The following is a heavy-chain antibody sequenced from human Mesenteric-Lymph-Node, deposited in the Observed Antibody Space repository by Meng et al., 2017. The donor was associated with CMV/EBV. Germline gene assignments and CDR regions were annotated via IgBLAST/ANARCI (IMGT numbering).Heavy chain of an antibody. CDR1: GDSISSNSW. Sequence: GSLRLSCSVSGDSISSNSWWSWVRQPPGKGLEWIGEFHHSGNINYNPSLKRRVTISVDKSKNQFSLKVTSVTAADTAVYYCVRRPIAVAGRDWFDPWGQGTLVTVSS. CDR3: VRRPIAVAGRDWFDP. J-gene: IGHJ5*02. CDR2: FHHSGNI. D-gene: IGHD6-19*01. V-gene: IGHV4-4*02.